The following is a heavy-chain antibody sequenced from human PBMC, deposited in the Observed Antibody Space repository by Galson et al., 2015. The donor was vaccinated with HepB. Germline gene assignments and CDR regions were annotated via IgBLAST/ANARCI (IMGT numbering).Heavy chain of an antibody. J-gene: IGHJ4*02. D-gene: IGHD3-10*01. CDR3: ARVPTYGSGSYYNANYIDY. Sequence: TLSLTCTVSGGSISSGGYYWSWIRQHPGKGLEWIGYIYYSGSTYYNPSLESRVTISVDTSKNQFSLKLSSVTAADTAVYYCARVPTYGSGSYYNANYIDYWGQGTLVTVSS. V-gene: IGHV4-31*03. CDR2: IYYSGST. CDR1: GGSISSGGYY.